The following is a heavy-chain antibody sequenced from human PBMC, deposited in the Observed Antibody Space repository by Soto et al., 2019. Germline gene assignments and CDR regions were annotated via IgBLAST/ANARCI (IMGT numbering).Heavy chain of an antibody. V-gene: IGHV3-7*01. D-gene: IGHD3-9*01. CDR3: ARVPRRSRYFDWLLSCYFDY. Sequence: EVQLVESGGGLVQPGGSLRLSCAASGFTFSSYWMSWVRQAPGKGLEWVANIKQDGSEKYYVDSVKGRFTISRDNAKNSLSLQMNSLRAEDSAVYYCARVPRRSRYFDWLLSCYFDYWGQGTLVTVSS. J-gene: IGHJ4*02. CDR1: GFTFSSYW. CDR2: IKQDGSEK.